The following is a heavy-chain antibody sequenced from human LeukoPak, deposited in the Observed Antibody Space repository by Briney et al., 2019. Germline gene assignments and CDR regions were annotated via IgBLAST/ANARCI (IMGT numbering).Heavy chain of an antibody. V-gene: IGHV3-30-3*01. CDR1: GFTFSSYA. CDR2: ISYDGSNK. D-gene: IGHD3-22*01. J-gene: IGHJ4*02. Sequence: PGRSLRLSCAASGFTFSSYAMHWVRQAPGKGLEWVAVISYDGSNKYYADSVKGRFTISRDNSKNTLYLQMNSLRAEDTAVYYCARDCEDYYDSSGYYPGYWGQGTLVTVSS. CDR3: ARDCEDYYDSSGYYPGY.